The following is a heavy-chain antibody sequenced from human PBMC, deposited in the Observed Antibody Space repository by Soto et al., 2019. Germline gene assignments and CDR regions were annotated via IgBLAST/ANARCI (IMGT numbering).Heavy chain of an antibody. D-gene: IGHD3-3*01. V-gene: IGHV5-51*01. CDR2: IYPGDSDT. J-gene: IGHJ4*02. CDR1: GYSFTSYW. CDR3: ARRLYDFWSGHNQYYFDY. Sequence: GESLKISCKGSGYSFTSYWIGWVRQMPGKGLEWMGIIYPGDSDTRYSPSFQGQVTISADKSISTAYLQWSSLKASDTAMYYCARRLYDFWSGHNQYYFDYWGQGTLVTVSS.